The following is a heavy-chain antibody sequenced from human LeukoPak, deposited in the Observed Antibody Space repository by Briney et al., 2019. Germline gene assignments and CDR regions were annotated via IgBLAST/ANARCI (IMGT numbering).Heavy chain of an antibody. V-gene: IGHV3-11*04. CDR3: ARGPSGYHNT. CDR1: GFTFGDYY. CDR2: ISSSASPT. D-gene: IGHD5-12*01. Sequence: GGSLRLSCAASGFTFGDYYMIWIRQAPGKGLEWVSYISSSASPTYYADSVRGRFTISRDNAKNTLYLQMNSLRAEDTAVYYCARGPSGYHNTGGQGTLVTVSS. J-gene: IGHJ4*02.